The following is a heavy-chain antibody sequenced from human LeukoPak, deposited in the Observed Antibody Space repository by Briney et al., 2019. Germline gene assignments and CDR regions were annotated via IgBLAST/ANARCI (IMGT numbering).Heavy chain of an antibody. D-gene: IGHD6-13*01. Sequence: SETLSLTCAVYGGSFSGYYWSWIRQPPGKGLEWIGEINHSGSTNYNPSLKSRVTISVDTSKNQFSLKLSSVTAADTAVYYCARGRYSSSWYDYWGQGTLVTVSS. CDR2: INHSGST. CDR3: ARGRYSSSWYDY. V-gene: IGHV4-34*01. CDR1: GGSFSGYY. J-gene: IGHJ4*02.